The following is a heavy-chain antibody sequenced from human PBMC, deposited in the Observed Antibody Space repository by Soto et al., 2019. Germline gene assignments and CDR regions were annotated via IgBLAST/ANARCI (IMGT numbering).Heavy chain of an antibody. V-gene: IGHV3-21*01. D-gene: IGHD2-15*01. CDR1: GFTFSSYS. CDR3: ARGRDIVVVVAALGFDY. CDR2: ISSSSSYI. Sequence: GESLKISCAASGFTFSSYSMNWVRQAPGKGLEWVSSISSSSSYIYYADSVKGRFTISRDNAKNSLYLQMNSLRAEDTAVYYCARGRDIVVVVAALGFDYWGQGTLVTVSS. J-gene: IGHJ4*02.